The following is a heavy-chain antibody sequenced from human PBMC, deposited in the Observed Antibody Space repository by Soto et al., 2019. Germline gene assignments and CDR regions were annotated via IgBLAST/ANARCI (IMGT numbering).Heavy chain of an antibody. V-gene: IGHV3-30-3*01. CDR3: AREPVAAAGSNDAFDI. D-gene: IGHD6-13*01. J-gene: IGHJ3*02. CDR1: GFTFSSYA. Sequence: QVQLVESGGGVVQPGRSLRLSCAASGFTFSSYAMHWVRQAPGKGLEWVAVISYDGSNKYYADSVKGRFTISRDNSKNTLNLQMNSLRAEDTAVYYCAREPVAAAGSNDAFDIWGQGTMVTVSS. CDR2: ISYDGSNK.